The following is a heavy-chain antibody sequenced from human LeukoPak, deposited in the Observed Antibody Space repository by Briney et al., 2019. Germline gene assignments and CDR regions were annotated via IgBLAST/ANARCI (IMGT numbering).Heavy chain of an antibody. J-gene: IGHJ4*02. CDR1: GGSFSGYY. V-gene: IGHV4-34*01. Sequence: NASETLSLTCAVYGGSFSGYYWSWIRQPPGKGLERIGEINHSGSTNYNPSLKSRVTISVDTSKNQFSLKLSSVTAADTAVYYCARPFSGSYYNPFDYWGQGTLVTVSS. CDR2: INHSGST. CDR3: ARPFSGSYYNPFDY. D-gene: IGHD3-10*01.